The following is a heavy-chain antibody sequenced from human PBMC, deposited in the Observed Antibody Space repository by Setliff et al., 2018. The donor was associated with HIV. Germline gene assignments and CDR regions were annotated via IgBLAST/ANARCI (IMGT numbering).Heavy chain of an antibody. CDR1: GFTFDRFW. Sequence: TSETLSLSCAASGFTFDRFWMHWVRQAPGKGLVWVSRVNRDGSSTTYADSVKDRFTISRDNAKKALYLQMNSLRAEDTAVYYCARAQPFDPWGQGTLVTVSS. J-gene: IGHJ5*02. CDR3: ARAQPFDP. D-gene: IGHD6-13*01. V-gene: IGHV3-74*01. CDR2: VNRDGSST.